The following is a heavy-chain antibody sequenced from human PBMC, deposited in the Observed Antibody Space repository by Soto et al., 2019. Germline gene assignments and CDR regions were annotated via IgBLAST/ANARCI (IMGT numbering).Heavy chain of an antibody. CDR1: GFTFSSYG. Sequence: GSLRLSCAASGFTFSSYGMHWVRQAPGKGLEWVAVIWYDGSNKYYADSVKGRFTISRDNSKNTLYLQMNSLRAEDTAVYYCARDGVDIVATISDYYGMDVWGQGTTVTVSS. D-gene: IGHD5-12*01. J-gene: IGHJ6*02. CDR2: IWYDGSNK. V-gene: IGHV3-33*01. CDR3: ARDGVDIVATISDYYGMDV.